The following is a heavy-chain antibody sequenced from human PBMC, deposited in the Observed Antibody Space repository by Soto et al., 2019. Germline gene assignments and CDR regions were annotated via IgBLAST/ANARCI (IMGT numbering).Heavy chain of an antibody. CDR2: TSYDGSNN. Sequence: QVHLVESGGGVVQPGTSLRLSCVGSGFTFRSYVIHWVRQAPGKGLEWVALTSYDGSNNFYGDSVKGRFTISRDNSRNTVELQIDRLSLEDTSLYYCARWGTTGGLDVWGQGTLVSVSS. J-gene: IGHJ4*02. V-gene: IGHV3-33*05. CDR1: GFTFRSYV. D-gene: IGHD3-16*01. CDR3: ARWGTTGGLDV.